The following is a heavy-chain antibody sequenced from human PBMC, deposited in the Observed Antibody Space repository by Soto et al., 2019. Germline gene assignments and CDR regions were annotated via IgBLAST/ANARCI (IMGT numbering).Heavy chain of an antibody. CDR1: VFTFSSYG. J-gene: IGHJ5*02. CDR2: IWYDGSNK. Sequence: GGSLRLSCAASVFTFSSYGMHWVRQAPGKGLEWVAVIWYDGSNKYYADSVKGRFTISRDNSKNTLYLQMNSLRAEDTAVYYCARAPLGIAAARWFDPWGQGTLVTVSS. D-gene: IGHD6-13*01. CDR3: ARAPLGIAAARWFDP. V-gene: IGHV3-33*01.